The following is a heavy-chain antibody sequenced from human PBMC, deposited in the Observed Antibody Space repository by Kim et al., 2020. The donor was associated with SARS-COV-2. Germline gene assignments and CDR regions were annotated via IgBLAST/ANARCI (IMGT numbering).Heavy chain of an antibody. CDR3: ARDRGNDNPLDYYYGMDV. J-gene: IGHJ6*02. Sequence: GGSLRLSCAASGFTFSSYAMHWVRQAPGKGLEWVAVISYDGSNKYYVDSVKGRFTISRDNSKNTLYLQMNSLRAEDTAVYYCARDRGNDNPLDYYYGMDVWGQGTTVTVSS. CDR1: GFTFSSYA. V-gene: IGHV3-30*04. D-gene: IGHD1-1*01. CDR2: ISYDGSNK.